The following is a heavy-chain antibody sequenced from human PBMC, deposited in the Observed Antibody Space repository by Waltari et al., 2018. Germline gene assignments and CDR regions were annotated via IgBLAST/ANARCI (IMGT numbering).Heavy chain of an antibody. V-gene: IGHV3-73*01. CDR2: IRSKANSYAT. CDR3: TRNSGYDDDAFDI. Sequence: EVQLVESGGGLVQPGGSLKLSCAASGFTFSGSAMHWVRQASGKGLEGVGRIRSKANSYATAYAASVKGRFTISRDDSKNTAYLQMNSLKTEDTAVYYCTRNSGYDDDAFDIWGQGTMVTVSS. D-gene: IGHD5-12*01. J-gene: IGHJ3*02. CDR1: GFTFSGSA.